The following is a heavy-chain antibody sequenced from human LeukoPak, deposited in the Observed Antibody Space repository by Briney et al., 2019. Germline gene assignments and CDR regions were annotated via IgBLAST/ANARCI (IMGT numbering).Heavy chain of an antibody. CDR1: GFTVSSSH. Sequence: GGSLRLSCAASGFTVSSSHMTWVRQAPGKGLECVSLIYSGGSTYYSDSVKGRFTISRDNSKNTLYLQMNSLRAEDTAVYYCARSAYDSSGYYYEDYYGMDVWGQGTTVTVSS. CDR2: IYSGGST. J-gene: IGHJ6*02. V-gene: IGHV3-66*01. D-gene: IGHD3-22*01. CDR3: ARSAYDSSGYYYEDYYGMDV.